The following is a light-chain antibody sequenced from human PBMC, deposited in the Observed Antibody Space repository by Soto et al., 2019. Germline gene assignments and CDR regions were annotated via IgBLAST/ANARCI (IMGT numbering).Light chain of an antibody. CDR3: QQYGSSPWT. Sequence: EIVLTQSPGTLSLSLGERATLSCRASQSVSSSYLAWYQQKPGQAPRLPIYAASSRATGIPDRFSGSGSGTDFTLTISRLEPEDFAVYYCQQYGSSPWTFGQGTKVDIK. CDR2: AAS. J-gene: IGKJ1*01. V-gene: IGKV3-20*01. CDR1: QSVSSSY.